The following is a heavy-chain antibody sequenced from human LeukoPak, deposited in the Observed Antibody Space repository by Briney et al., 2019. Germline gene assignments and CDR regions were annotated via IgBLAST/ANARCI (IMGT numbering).Heavy chain of an antibody. D-gene: IGHD3-16*01. Sequence: PGGSLRLSCTASGYTFGDYAMSWVRQAPGKGLEWVGFIRSKAYGGTTEYAASVKGRFTISRDDSKSIAYLQMNSLKTEDTAVYYCTGHKPRAELCFDYWGQGTLVTVSS. CDR1: GYTFGDYA. J-gene: IGHJ4*02. V-gene: IGHV3-49*04. CDR3: TGHKPRAELCFDY. CDR2: IRSKAYGGTT.